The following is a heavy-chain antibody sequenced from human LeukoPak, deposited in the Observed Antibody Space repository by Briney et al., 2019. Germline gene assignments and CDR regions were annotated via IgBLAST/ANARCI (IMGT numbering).Heavy chain of an antibody. V-gene: IGHV3-7*01. CDR3: ARGGGYCSSTSCQTFDY. Sequence: GGSLRLSCAASGFTFSSYWMSWVRQAPGKGLEWVANIKQDGSEKYYVDSVKGRFTISRDNAKNSLYLQMNSLRAEDTAVYYCARGGGYCSSTSCQTFDYWGQGTLVTVSS. CDR1: GFTFSSYW. CDR2: IKQDGSEK. J-gene: IGHJ4*02. D-gene: IGHD2-2*01.